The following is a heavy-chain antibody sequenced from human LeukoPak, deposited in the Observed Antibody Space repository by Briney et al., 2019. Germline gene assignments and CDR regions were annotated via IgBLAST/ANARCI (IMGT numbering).Heavy chain of an antibody. D-gene: IGHD5-12*01. Sequence: GRSLRLSCAASGVTFSSYAMHWVRQAPGKGLDWVALISSDGNDKLYGDSVKGRFTISRDDSKSTLYLQMNSLRAEDTAVYYCTTKVIRGNSGDDYDDWGQGTLVTVSS. V-gene: IGHV3-30*03. CDR2: ISSDGNDK. CDR3: TTKVIRGNSGDDYDD. J-gene: IGHJ4*02. CDR1: GVTFSSYA.